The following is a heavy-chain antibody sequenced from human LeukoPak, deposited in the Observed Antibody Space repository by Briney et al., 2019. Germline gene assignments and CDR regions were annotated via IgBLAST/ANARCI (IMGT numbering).Heavy chain of an antibody. CDR1: GGSISSYY. D-gene: IGHD6-19*01. Sequence: SETLSLTCTVSGGSISSYYWSWIRQPPGKGLEWIGYIYYSGSTNYNPSLRSRVTISVDTSKNQFSLKLSSVTAADTAVYYCARDRGIAVAAPGNYYGMDVWGQGTTVTVSS. J-gene: IGHJ6*02. CDR2: IYYSGST. CDR3: ARDRGIAVAAPGNYYGMDV. V-gene: IGHV4-59*12.